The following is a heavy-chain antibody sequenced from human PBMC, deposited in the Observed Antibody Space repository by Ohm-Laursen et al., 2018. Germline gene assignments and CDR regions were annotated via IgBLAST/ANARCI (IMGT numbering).Heavy chain of an antibody. CDR3: ARHPPRGGPSDAFDI. Sequence: SETLSLTCTVSGGSISSYYWSWIRQPPGKGLEWIGYIYYSGSTKYNPSLKSRVIISVDTSKNQFSLKLSSVTAADTAVYYCARHPPRGGPSDAFDIWGQGTMVTVSS. V-gene: IGHV4-59*08. J-gene: IGHJ3*02. CDR1: GGSISSYY. CDR2: IYYSGST. D-gene: IGHD3-16*01.